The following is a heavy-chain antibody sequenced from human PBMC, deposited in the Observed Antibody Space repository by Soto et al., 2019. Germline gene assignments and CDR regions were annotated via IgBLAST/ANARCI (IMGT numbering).Heavy chain of an antibody. Sequence: EVQLVESGGGLIEPGGSLRLSCTASGFTFSDSWMSWVRQAPGKGLEWVARILSKTDGETTDYAAPVKGRFIITRDDSKNMLYLQMNSLKTEDKALYFWVNYDYIWGSYRYPGAYWGRGTLVTVSS. CDR1: GFTFSDSW. J-gene: IGHJ4*02. D-gene: IGHD3-16*02. CDR2: ILSKTDGETT. V-gene: IGHV3-15*01. CDR3: VNYDYIWGSYRYPGAY.